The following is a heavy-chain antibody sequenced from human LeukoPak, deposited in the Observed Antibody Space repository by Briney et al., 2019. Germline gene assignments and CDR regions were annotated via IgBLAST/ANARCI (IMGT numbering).Heavy chain of an antibody. J-gene: IGHJ4*02. V-gene: IGHV3-74*01. CDR2: INPDGSSA. D-gene: IGHD3-10*01. CDR1: GFTFSDYW. Sequence: GGSLRLSCAASGFTFSDYWMHWVRQAPGKGLVWVSRINPDGSSASYADSVKGRFTISRDNAKNTLYLQMNSLRAEDTAVYYCAKDYAYYYGSGIGGFEYWGQGTLVTVSS. CDR3: AKDYAYYYGSGIGGFEY.